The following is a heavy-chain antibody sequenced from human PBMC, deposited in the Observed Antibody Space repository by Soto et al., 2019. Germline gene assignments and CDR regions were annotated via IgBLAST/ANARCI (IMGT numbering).Heavy chain of an antibody. Sequence: QVPLVESGGGVVQPGNSLRLSFAASGLTFSSYGMHWVRQAPGKGLEWVAVIAYDGTNKFYADSVKGRFTISRDNAKNTLYLQMNSLTTEDTAIYYCAKVDTAMGYYYYAMDVWGQGTTVTVSS. CDR2: IAYDGTNK. D-gene: IGHD5-18*01. V-gene: IGHV3-30*18. CDR1: GLTFSSYG. J-gene: IGHJ6*02. CDR3: AKVDTAMGYYYYAMDV.